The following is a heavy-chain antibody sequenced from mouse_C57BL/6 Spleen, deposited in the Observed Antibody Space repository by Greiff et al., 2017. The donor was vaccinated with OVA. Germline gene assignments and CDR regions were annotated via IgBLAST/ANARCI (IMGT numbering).Heavy chain of an antibody. J-gene: IGHJ3*01. D-gene: IGHD1-3*01. V-gene: IGHV1-15*01. CDR1: GYTFTDYE. Sequence: QVQLQQSGAELVRPGASVTLSCKASGYTFTDYEMHWVKQTPVHGLEWIGAIDPETGGTAYTQKFKGKAILTADKSSSTAYMELRSLTSEDSAVYYGTRVPKLSAWFAYWGQGTLVTVSA. CDR2: IDPETGGT. CDR3: TRVPKLSAWFAY.